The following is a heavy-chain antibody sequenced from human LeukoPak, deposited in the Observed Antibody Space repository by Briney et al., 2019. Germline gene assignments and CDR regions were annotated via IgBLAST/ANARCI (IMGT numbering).Heavy chain of an antibody. Sequence: TGGSLRLSCAASGFTVSSNYMSWVRQAPGKGLEWVSVIYSGGSTYYADSLRGRFAISRDNSKNTVYLQMNSLRAEDTATYYCARPLRYYLNYWGPGTLVTVSS. J-gene: IGHJ4*02. D-gene: IGHD3-9*01. CDR3: ARPLRYYLNY. V-gene: IGHV3-53*05. CDR1: GFTVSSNY. CDR2: IYSGGST.